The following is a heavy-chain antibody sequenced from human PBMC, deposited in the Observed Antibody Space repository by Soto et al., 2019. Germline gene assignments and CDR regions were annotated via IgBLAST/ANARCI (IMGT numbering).Heavy chain of an antibody. CDR1: GGNRYT. D-gene: IGHD2-2*01. Sequence: QVQLVQSGAEVKKPGSSVKVSCKGSGGNRYTITWVRQAPGQGLEWMGRIIPMFGIATDAQNFQGRVTIRADKSTSTAYRELSRLRSGDTAVYYCARDSGRSDVVPAAISAMDVWGQGTTVTVSS. CDR3: ARDSGRSDVVPAAISAMDV. CDR2: IIPMFGIA. V-gene: IGHV1-69*08. J-gene: IGHJ6*02.